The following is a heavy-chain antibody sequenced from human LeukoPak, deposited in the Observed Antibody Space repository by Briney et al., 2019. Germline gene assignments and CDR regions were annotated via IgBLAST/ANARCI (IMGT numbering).Heavy chain of an antibody. CDR3: ARVAWEGLLRGFDP. D-gene: IGHD3-22*01. Sequence: SETLSLTCTVSGGSISSGDYYWSWIRQPPGKGLEWIGYIYYSGSTYYNPSLKSRVTISVDTSKNQFSLKLSSVTAADTAVYYCARVAWEGLLRGFDPWGQGTLVTVSS. J-gene: IGHJ5*02. V-gene: IGHV4-30-4*01. CDR1: GGSISSGDYY. CDR2: IYYSGST.